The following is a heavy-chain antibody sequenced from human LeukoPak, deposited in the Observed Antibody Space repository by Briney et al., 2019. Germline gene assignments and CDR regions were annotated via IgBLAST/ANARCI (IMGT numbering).Heavy chain of an antibody. D-gene: IGHD3-3*01. CDR2: IIPIFGTA. Sequence: GSSVKVSCKASGGTFSSYAISWVRQAPGQGLEWMGGIIPIFGTANYAQKFQGRVTITTDESTSTAYMELSSMRSEDTAVYYCARQGLGKGLSLEWLLYFHWFDPWGQGTLVTVSS. CDR3: ARQGLGKGLSLEWLLYFHWFDP. CDR1: GGTFSSYA. V-gene: IGHV1-69*05. J-gene: IGHJ5*02.